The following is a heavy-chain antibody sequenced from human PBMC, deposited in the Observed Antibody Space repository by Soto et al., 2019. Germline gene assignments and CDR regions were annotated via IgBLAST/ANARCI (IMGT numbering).Heavy chain of an antibody. D-gene: IGHD3-22*01. J-gene: IGHJ4*02. CDR3: ARVCYYDRCGYTPPFDY. CDR2: IYHSGST. CDR1: GGSISSSNW. V-gene: IGHV4-4*02. Sequence: QVQLQESGPGLVKPSGTLSLTCAVSGGSISSSNWWSWVRQPPGKGLEWIGEIYHSGSTNYKTSRMLGVARSEDKAKNQFSLKLSSVASAVTVGDYCARVCYYDRCGYTPPFDYWVQGTLVTVSS.